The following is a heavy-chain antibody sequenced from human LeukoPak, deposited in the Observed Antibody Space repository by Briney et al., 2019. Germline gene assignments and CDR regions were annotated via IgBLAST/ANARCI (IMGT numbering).Heavy chain of an antibody. V-gene: IGHV1-69*13. Sequence: SVKVSCKASGGTFSSYAISWVRQAPGQGLEWMGGIIPIFGTANYAQKFQGRVTITADESTSTAYMELSSLRSEDTAVYYCARGEDIVATFPSRYYYYMDVWGKGTTVTISS. CDR3: ARGEDIVATFPSRYYYYMDV. CDR2: IIPIFGTA. D-gene: IGHD5-12*01. J-gene: IGHJ6*03. CDR1: GGTFSSYA.